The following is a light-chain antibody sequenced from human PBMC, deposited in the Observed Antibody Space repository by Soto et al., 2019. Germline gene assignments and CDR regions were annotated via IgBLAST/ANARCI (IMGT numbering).Light chain of an antibody. CDR1: QNRIRYF. J-gene: IGKJ5*01. CDR3: QQHDILPIT. V-gene: IGKV3-20*01. Sequence: EGVLTQPPRTLSLSPGERASLSCRASQNRIRYFLAWYQHKPGQAPRLLISGASRRATGIPDRFSGAGSGTDFTLTISRLEPEDFALYYCQQHDILPITFGQGTRLEIK. CDR2: GAS.